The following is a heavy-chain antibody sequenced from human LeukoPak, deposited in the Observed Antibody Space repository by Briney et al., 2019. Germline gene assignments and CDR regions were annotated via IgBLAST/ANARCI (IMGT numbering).Heavy chain of an antibody. CDR3: AKRFWDSTGYYYCYDS. Sequence: PGGSLRLSCTASGFTFSTYAMSWVRQAPGKGLEWVSAISGSGGGTYYADSVKGRFTVSRDNSKNTLYLQMNSLRAEDTAVYYCAKRFWDSTGYYYCYDSWGQGTLVTVSS. V-gene: IGHV3-23*01. CDR2: ISGSGGGT. CDR1: GFTFSTYA. J-gene: IGHJ4*02. D-gene: IGHD3-22*01.